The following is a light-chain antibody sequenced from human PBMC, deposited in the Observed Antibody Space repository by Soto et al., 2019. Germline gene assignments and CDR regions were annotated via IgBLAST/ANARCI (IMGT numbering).Light chain of an antibody. CDR2: GAS. V-gene: IGKV1-39*01. CDR1: QSINNY. J-gene: IGKJ4*01. CDR3: LQSYRTPLT. Sequence: IQMTQSPSSLAASLLDRVAITCRSSQSINNYLSWYQQKPGKAPNLLIFGASTLQSGVPSRFSGSGSGTDFTLTISSLQPEDFATYYCLQSYRTPLTFGGGTKVDIK.